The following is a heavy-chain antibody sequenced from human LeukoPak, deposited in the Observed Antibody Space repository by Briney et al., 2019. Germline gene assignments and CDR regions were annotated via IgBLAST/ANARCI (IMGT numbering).Heavy chain of an antibody. V-gene: IGHV4-4*07. J-gene: IGHJ6*04. CDR1: GGSITSYY. Sequence: SETLSLTCTFSGGSITSYYWSWIRQPAGKGLEWIGRIYTSGSTNYNPSLKSRVTMSVDTSKNRFSLKLTSVTAADTAVYYCARLEGATVDVWGKETTVTVSS. D-gene: IGHD1-26*01. CDR2: IYTSGST. CDR3: ARLEGATVDV.